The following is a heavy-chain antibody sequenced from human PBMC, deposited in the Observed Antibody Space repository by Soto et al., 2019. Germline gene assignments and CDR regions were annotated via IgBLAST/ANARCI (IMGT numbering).Heavy chain of an antibody. CDR3: ARGHSSGRGAFDI. Sequence: GGSLRLSCAASGFTFSSYTMNWVRQAPGKGLEWVSYISNGSSTIYYVDSLKGRFTISRDNAGNSLYLQMNSLRAEDTAVYYCARGHSSGRGAFDISGQGTMVTVSS. V-gene: IGHV3-48*01. J-gene: IGHJ3*02. D-gene: IGHD6-19*01. CDR2: ISNGSSTI. CDR1: GFTFSSYT.